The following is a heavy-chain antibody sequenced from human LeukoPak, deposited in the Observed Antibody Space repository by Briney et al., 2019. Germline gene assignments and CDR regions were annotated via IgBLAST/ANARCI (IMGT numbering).Heavy chain of an antibody. J-gene: IGHJ4*02. CDR3: AKDHHSSSWYIYDY. V-gene: IGHV3-30*18. Sequence: GGSLRLSCAASGFTFSSYGMHWVRQAPGKGLEWVAVISYDGSNKYYADSVKGRFTISRDNSKNTLYLQMNSLRAEDTAVYYCAKDHHSSSWYIYDYWGQGTLVTVSS. CDR2: ISYDGSNK. D-gene: IGHD6-13*01. CDR1: GFTFSSYG.